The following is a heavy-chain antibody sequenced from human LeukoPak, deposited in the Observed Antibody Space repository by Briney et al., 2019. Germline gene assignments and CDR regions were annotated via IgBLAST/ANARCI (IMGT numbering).Heavy chain of an antibody. J-gene: IGHJ4*02. D-gene: IGHD3-10*01. Sequence: ASVKVSCKASGYTFTSYGISWVRQAPGQGLEWMGWISAYNGNTNYAQKLQGRVTMTTDTSTSTAYMELRSRRCYDTPVYYYASDPMVRGVITKFAYWTKGSLVTVSS. V-gene: IGHV1-18*01. CDR1: GYTFTSYG. CDR2: ISAYNGNT. CDR3: ASDPMVRGVITKFAY.